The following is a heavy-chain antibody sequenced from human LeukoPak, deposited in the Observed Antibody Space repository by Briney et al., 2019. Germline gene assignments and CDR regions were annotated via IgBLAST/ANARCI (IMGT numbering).Heavy chain of an antibody. J-gene: IGHJ4*02. CDR3: ARELIAVAGTGYFDY. CDR1: GYTFTSYG. V-gene: IGHV1-18*01. Sequence: ASVKVSCKASGYTFTSYGISWVRQAPGQGLEWMGWISAYNGNTNYAQKLQGRVTMTTDTSTSTAYMELRSLRSDDTAVYYCARELIAVAGTGYFDYWGQGTLVTVPS. D-gene: IGHD6-19*01. CDR2: ISAYNGNT.